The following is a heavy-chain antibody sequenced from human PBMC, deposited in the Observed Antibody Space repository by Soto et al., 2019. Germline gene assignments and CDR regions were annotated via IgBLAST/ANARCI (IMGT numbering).Heavy chain of an antibody. J-gene: IGHJ6*02. D-gene: IGHD1-26*01. CDR3: AADESGSYRFYYYYGMDV. V-gene: IGHV1-58*01. CDR2: VVVGSGNT. CDR1: GFTFTSSA. Sequence: SVKVSCKASGFTFTSSAVQWVRQARGQRLEWIGWVVVGSGNTNYAQKFQERVTITRDMSTSTAYMELSSLRSEDTAVYYCAADESGSYRFYYYYGMDVWGQGTTVTVSS.